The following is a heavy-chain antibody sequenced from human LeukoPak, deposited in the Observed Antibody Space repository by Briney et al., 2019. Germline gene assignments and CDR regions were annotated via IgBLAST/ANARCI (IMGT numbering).Heavy chain of an antibody. CDR2: INHSGST. J-gene: IGHJ6*03. V-gene: IGHV4-34*01. CDR3: ARDLRSYYYYYMDV. CDR1: GGSFSGYY. Sequence: SETLSLTCAVYGGSFSGYYWSWIRQPPGKGLEWIGEINHSGSTNYNPSLKSRVTISVDTSKNQFSLKLSSVTAADTAVYYCARDLRSYYYYYMDVWGKGTTVTVSS.